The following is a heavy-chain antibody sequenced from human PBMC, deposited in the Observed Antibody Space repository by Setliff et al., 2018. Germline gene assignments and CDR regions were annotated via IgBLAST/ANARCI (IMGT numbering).Heavy chain of an antibody. CDR1: GGTFSSYA. CDR2: IIPILGIA. Sequence: SVKVSCKASGGTFSSYAISWVRQAPGQGLEWMGGIIPILGIANYAQKFQGRVTITADGSTSTAYMELSSLRSEDTAVYYCARDVFPVVTMVRGPSSDAFDIWGQGTMVTVSS. J-gene: IGHJ3*02. V-gene: IGHV1-69*10. CDR3: ARDVFPVVTMVRGPSSDAFDI. D-gene: IGHD3-10*01.